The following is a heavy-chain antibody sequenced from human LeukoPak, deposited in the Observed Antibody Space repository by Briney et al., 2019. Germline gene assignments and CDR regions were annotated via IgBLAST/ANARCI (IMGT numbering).Heavy chain of an antibody. J-gene: IGHJ5*02. D-gene: IGHD3-10*01. CDR2: INHSGST. CDR3: ASSPYITMVRGARGRRWFDP. CDR1: GGSISSGGYY. V-gene: IGHV4-39*07. Sequence: SETLSLTCTVSGGSISSGGYYWSWIRQPPGKGLEWIGEINHSGSTNYNPSLKSRVTISVDTSKNQFSLKLSSVTAADTAVYYCASSPYITMVRGARGRRWFDPWGQGTLVTVSS.